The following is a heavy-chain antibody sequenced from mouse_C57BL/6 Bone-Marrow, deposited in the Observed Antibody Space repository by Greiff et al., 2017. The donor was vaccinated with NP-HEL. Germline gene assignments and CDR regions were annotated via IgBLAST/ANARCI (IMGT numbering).Heavy chain of an antibody. CDR1: GYTFTDYY. V-gene: IGHV1-76*01. CDR3: ALYYGYDVPAY. CDR2: IYPGSGNT. D-gene: IGHD2-2*01. Sequence: QVQLQQSGAELVRPGASVKLSCKASGYTFTDYYINWVKQRPGQGLEWIARIYPGSGNTYYNEKFKGKATLTADKSSSTAYMQLSSLTSEDSAVYFCALYYGYDVPAYWGQGTLVTVSA. J-gene: IGHJ3*01.